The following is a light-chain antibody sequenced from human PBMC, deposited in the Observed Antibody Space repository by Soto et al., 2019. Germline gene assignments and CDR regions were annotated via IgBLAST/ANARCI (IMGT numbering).Light chain of an antibody. CDR2: GPS. Sequence: EIVLTQSPGTLSLSPGERATLSCRASQSITYGYLAWYQHKPGQAPRLLIFGPSSRASGIPDRFSGGGSGTDFSLTISRLEPEDFALYYCQQYGGSLTFGGGTKV. CDR1: QSITYGY. CDR3: QQYGGSLT. V-gene: IGKV3-20*01. J-gene: IGKJ4*01.